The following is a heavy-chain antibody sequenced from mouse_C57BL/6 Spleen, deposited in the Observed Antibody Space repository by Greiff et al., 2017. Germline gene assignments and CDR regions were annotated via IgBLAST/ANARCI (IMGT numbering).Heavy chain of an antibody. CDR1: GYTFTSYW. D-gene: IGHD2-4*01. Sequence: QVHVKQPGAELVRPGTSVKLSCKASGYTFTSYWMHWVKQRPGQGLEWIGVIDPSDSYTNYNQKFKGKATLTVDTSSSTAYMQLSSLTSEDSAVYYCARQIYYDYDGFAYWGQGTLVTVSA. V-gene: IGHV1-59*01. CDR2: IDPSDSYT. CDR3: ARQIYYDYDGFAY. J-gene: IGHJ3*01.